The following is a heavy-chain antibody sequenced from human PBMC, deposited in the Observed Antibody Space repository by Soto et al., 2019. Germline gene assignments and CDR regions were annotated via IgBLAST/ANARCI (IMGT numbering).Heavy chain of an antibody. Sequence: EVQLLESGGGLVQPGGSLRLSCAASGFTFSSYALSWVRQAPGKGLQCVSTISGNGVSTYYAASMKGRFTISRDNSRNTLYLQMNSLRAEDTAVYYCAKVQGSGSWLYYFYYYGMDVWGQGTTVTVSS. D-gene: IGHD3-22*01. CDR2: ISGNGVST. J-gene: IGHJ6*02. CDR3: AKVQGSGSWLYYFYYYGMDV. V-gene: IGHV3-23*01. CDR1: GFTFSSYA.